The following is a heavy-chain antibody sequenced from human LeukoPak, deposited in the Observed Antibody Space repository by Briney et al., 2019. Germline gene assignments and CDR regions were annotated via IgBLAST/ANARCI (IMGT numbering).Heavy chain of an antibody. CDR3: ARDGGDDAFDI. D-gene: IGHD3-10*01. CDR2: ISYDGSNK. CDR1: GFTFSSYG. V-gene: IGHV3-30*03. Sequence: PGGSLRLSCAASGFTFSSYGMHWVRQAPGKGLEWVAIISYDGSNKYYADSVQGRFTISRDNSKNTLYLQMNSLRAEDTAVYYCARDGGDDAFDIWGQGTMVTVSS. J-gene: IGHJ3*02.